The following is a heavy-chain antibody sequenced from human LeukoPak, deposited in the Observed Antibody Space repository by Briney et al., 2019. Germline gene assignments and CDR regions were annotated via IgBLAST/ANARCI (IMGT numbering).Heavy chain of an antibody. J-gene: IGHJ4*02. CDR2: ISSSGRDI. Sequence: GGSLRLSCAASGFTFSTYDMNWVRQAPGKGLEWVSSISSSGRDIYYADSVKGRFTISRDNAKNSLFLQMNSLRDEDTAVYYCARIYYGSGTAPHWGQGTLVIVS. D-gene: IGHD3-10*01. V-gene: IGHV3-21*01. CDR3: ARIYYGSGTAPH. CDR1: GFTFSTYD.